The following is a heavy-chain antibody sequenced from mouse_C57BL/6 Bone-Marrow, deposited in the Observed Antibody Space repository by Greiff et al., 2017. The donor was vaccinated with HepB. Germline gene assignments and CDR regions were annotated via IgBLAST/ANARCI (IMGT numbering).Heavy chain of an antibody. D-gene: IGHD1-1*01. V-gene: IGHV2-9-1*01. CDR1: GFSLTSYA. Sequence: QVQLQQSGPGLVAPSQSLSITCTVSGFSLTSYAISWVRQPPGKGLEWLGVIWTGGGTNYNSALKSRLSISKDNSKSQVFLKMNSLQTDDTARYYCAGITTVVAFYAMDYWGQGTSVTVSS. CDR2: IWTGGGT. CDR3: AGITTVVAFYAMDY. J-gene: IGHJ4*01.